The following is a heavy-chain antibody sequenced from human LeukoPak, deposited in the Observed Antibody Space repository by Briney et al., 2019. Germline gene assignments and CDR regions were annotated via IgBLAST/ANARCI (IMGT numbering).Heavy chain of an antibody. D-gene: IGHD2-21*01. CDR3: ARASNSPFDY. V-gene: IGHV3-69-1*02. CDR2: IYTDSNI. Sequence: GGSLRLSCAASGFVITDHHMDWVRQAPGKGMEWVSHIYTDSNIYQADSVKGRFTISRDNAKNTLYLQMNSLRAEDTAVYYCARASNSPFDYWGQGTLVTVSS. CDR1: GFVITDHH. J-gene: IGHJ4*02.